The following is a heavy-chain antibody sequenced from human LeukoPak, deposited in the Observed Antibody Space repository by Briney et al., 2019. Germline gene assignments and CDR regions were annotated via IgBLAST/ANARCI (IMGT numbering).Heavy chain of an antibody. J-gene: IGHJ6*02. D-gene: IGHD1-26*01. CDR2: IYTSGST. CDR3: ASKKVWLEWELVYYYGMDV. V-gene: IGHV4-61*02. Sequence: PSETLSLTCTVSGGSISSGSYYWSWIRQPAGKGLEWIGRIYTSGSTNYNPSLKSRVTISVDTSKNQFSLKLSSVTAADTAVYYCASKKVWLEWELVYYYGMDVWGQGTTVTVSS. CDR1: GGSISSGSYY.